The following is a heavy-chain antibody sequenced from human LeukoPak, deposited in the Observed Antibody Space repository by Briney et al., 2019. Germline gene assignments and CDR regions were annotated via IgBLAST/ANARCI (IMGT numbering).Heavy chain of an antibody. CDR3: AREGWGSQTTEGTGGFDP. Sequence: GGSLRLSRAASGFTFSSYSMNWVRQAPGKGLEWVSYISSSSSTIYYADSVKGRFTISRDNAKNSLYLQMNSLRAEDTAVYYCAREGWGSQTTEGTGGFDPWGQGTLVTVSS. V-gene: IGHV3-48*01. CDR2: ISSSSSTI. D-gene: IGHD3-16*01. J-gene: IGHJ5*02. CDR1: GFTFSSYS.